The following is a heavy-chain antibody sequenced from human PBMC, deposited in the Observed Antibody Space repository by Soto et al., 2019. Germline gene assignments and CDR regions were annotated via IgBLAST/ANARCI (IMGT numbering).Heavy chain of an antibody. CDR3: AKDRMPIWVSYFDY. V-gene: IGHV3-23*01. CDR1: GFTFSSYA. Sequence: EVQLLESGEGLVQPGGSLRLSCAASGFTFSSYAMSWVRQAPGKGLEWVSAISGSGGSTYYADSVKGRFTISRDNSKNTLYLQMNTLRAEDTAVYYCAKDRMPIWVSYFDYWGQGTLVTVSS. CDR2: ISGSGGST. J-gene: IGHJ4*02. D-gene: IGHD2-2*01.